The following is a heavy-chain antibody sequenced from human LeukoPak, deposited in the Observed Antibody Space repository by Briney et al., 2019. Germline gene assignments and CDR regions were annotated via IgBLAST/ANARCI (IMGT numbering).Heavy chain of an antibody. V-gene: IGHV1-46*01. Sequence: GASVKVSFKASGYTFTSYYMHWVRQAPGQGLEWMGIINPSGGSTSYAQEFQGRVTMTRDTSTSTVYMELSSLRSEDTAVYYCARDRITVTVVLDYWGQGTLVTVSS. CDR1: GYTFTSYY. D-gene: IGHD1-14*01. CDR2: INPSGGST. J-gene: IGHJ4*02. CDR3: ARDRITVTVVLDY.